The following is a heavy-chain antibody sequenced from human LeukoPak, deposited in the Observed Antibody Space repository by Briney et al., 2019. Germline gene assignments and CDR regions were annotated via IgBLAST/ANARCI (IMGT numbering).Heavy chain of an antibody. CDR1: GFTFSDYY. J-gene: IGHJ6*02. V-gene: IGHV3-30*18. CDR2: ISYLGDDQ. CDR3: AKDRSSGPHYYYGMDV. Sequence: GGSLRLSCAASGFTFSDYYMSWIRQAPGKGLEWVAVISYLGDDQFYAESVKGRFTISRDNSKKTVFLQMNSLRGEDTAIYYCAKDRSSGPHYYYGMDVWGQGTTVIVSS. D-gene: IGHD6-25*01.